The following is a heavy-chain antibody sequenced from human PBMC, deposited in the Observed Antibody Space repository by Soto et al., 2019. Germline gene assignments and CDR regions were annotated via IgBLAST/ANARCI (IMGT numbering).Heavy chain of an antibody. V-gene: IGHV3-33*01. CDR3: ARDGGSYGGFDY. Sequence: VAVIWYDGSNKYYADSVKGRFTISRDNSKNTLYLQMNSLRAEDTAVYYCARDGGSYGGFDYWGQGTLVTVSS. D-gene: IGHD1-26*01. J-gene: IGHJ4*02. CDR2: IWYDGSNK.